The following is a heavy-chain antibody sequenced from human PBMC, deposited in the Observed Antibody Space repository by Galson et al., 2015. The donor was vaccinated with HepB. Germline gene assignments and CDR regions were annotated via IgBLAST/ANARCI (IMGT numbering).Heavy chain of an antibody. D-gene: IGHD3-10*01. J-gene: IGHJ2*01. CDR3: ARLVGSGSYYRSYWYFDL. CDR2: IIPILGIA. CDR1: GGTFSSYT. V-gene: IGHV1-69*02. Sequence: SVKVSCKASGGTFSSYTISWVRQAPGQGLEWMGRIIPILGIANYAQKFQGRVTITADKSTSTAYMELSSLRSEDTAVYYCARLVGSGSYYRSYWYFDLWGRGTLVTVSS.